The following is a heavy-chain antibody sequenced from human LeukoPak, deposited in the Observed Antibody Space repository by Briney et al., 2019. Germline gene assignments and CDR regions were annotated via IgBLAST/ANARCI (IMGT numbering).Heavy chain of an antibody. J-gene: IGHJ4*02. CDR2: IHYDGNT. D-gene: IGHD5/OR15-5a*01. Sequence: PPETLSLTCTVSGGSISSSSYSWTWIRQPPGKGLEWIGSIHYDGNTYYKPSLRSRVTISVDTSNQFSLKLSSVTAADTAVYYCAGGPSTSYWGQGTLVTVSS. CDR1: GGSISSSSYS. V-gene: IGHV4-39*07. CDR3: AGGPSTSY.